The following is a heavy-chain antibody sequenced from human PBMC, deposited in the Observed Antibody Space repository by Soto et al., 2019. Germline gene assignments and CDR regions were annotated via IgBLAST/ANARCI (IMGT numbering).Heavy chain of an antibody. CDR3: VKGEYYYDSGAYYPFDY. CDR1: GFTFSIYA. D-gene: IGHD3-22*01. Sequence: GGSLRLSCSASGFTFSIYAMHWVRQAPGKGLEYVSSLSINGGSTHYADSVKGRFAISRDNSKNTVYLQMSSLRAEDTAVYYCVKGEYYYDSGAYYPFDYWGQGT. J-gene: IGHJ4*02. V-gene: IGHV3-64D*06. CDR2: LSINGGST.